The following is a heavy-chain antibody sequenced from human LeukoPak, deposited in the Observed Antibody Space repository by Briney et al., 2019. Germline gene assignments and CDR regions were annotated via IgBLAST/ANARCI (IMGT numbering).Heavy chain of an antibody. D-gene: IGHD6-13*01. CDR1: GYTFTSYD. CDR2: INPNSGGT. V-gene: IGHV1-2*06. Sequence: ASVKVSCKASGYTFTSYDINWVRQAPGQGLEWMGRINPNSGGTNYAQKFQGRVTMTRDTSISTACMELSRLRSDDTAVYYRARTSSSWYARGLDYWGQGTLVTVSS. J-gene: IGHJ4*02. CDR3: ARTSSSWYARGLDY.